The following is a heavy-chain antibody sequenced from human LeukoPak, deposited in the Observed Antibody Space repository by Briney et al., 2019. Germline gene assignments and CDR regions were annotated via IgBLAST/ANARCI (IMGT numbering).Heavy chain of an antibody. CDR1: GFTFSSYD. J-gene: IGHJ5*02. V-gene: IGHV3-13*01. D-gene: IGHD5-18*01. CDR2: IGTAGDA. Sequence: GGSLRLSCAASGFTFSSYDMHWVRQGTEKGLEWVSAIGTAGDAYYPGSVRGRFTISRENAKDSLYLQMNGLTGGDTAVYYCARGRGSSYDLWGQGTLVTVSS. CDR3: ARGRGSSYDL.